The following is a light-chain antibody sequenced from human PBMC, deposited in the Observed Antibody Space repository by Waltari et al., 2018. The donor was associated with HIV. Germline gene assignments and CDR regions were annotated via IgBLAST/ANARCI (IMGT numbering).Light chain of an antibody. V-gene: IGLV2-14*01. Sequence: QSVLTQPASVSGFPGQSITISCTGASTDFGHYNFTSWYQYPPGNVPKVVIDEIGTRPSGVSDRFSGSKSGNTAYLTISRLRAEDEADYYCTSYTANDTLIFGGGTKVTVL. J-gene: IGLJ2*01. CDR3: TSYTANDTLI. CDR2: EIG. CDR1: STDFGHYNF.